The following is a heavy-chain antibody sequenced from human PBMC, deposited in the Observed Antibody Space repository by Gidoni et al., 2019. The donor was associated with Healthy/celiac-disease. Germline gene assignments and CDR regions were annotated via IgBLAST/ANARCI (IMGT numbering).Heavy chain of an antibody. CDR2: ISSSGSTI. Sequence: QVQLVESGGGLVKPGGSLRLSCAASGFTFRDYYMSWIRQAPGKGGGWVSYISSSGSTIYYADSVKGRFTISRDNAKNSLYLQMNSLRAEDTAVYYCARTKYYCSGGSCYSDYWGQGTLVTVSS. CDR1: GFTFRDYY. CDR3: ARTKYYCSGGSCYSDY. J-gene: IGHJ4*02. D-gene: IGHD2-15*01. V-gene: IGHV3-11*01.